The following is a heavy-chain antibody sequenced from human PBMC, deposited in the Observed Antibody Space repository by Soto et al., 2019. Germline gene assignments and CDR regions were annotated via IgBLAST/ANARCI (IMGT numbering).Heavy chain of an antibody. CDR1: GGSISSGGWY. J-gene: IGHJ6*04. CDR2: IYYSGST. V-gene: IGHV4-31*01. CDR3: ARDRVVYGRGV. Sequence: TLSLTCTVSGGSISSGGWYWSWIRQHPGKGLEWTGYIYYSGSTYYNPSLKSPITISVDTSNNQFSLKLSSLTATGTAVYYSARDRVVYGRGVPDTGPTGTVAS. D-gene: IGHD3-10*01.